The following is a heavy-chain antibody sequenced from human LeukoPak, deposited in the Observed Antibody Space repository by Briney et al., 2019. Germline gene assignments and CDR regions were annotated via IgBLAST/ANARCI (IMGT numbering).Heavy chain of an antibody. CDR1: GGSFSGYY. V-gene: IGHV4-34*01. J-gene: IGHJ6*02. CDR3: ARVNSRGIGSTYGDYLYYYYGMDV. D-gene: IGHD4-17*01. CDR2: INHSGSA. Sequence: PSETLSLTCAVYGGSFSGYYWSWIRQPPGKGLEWIGEINHSGSANYNPSLKSRVTISVDTSKNQFSLKLSSVTAADTAVYYCARVNSRGIGSTYGDYLYYYYGMDVWGQGTTVTVSS.